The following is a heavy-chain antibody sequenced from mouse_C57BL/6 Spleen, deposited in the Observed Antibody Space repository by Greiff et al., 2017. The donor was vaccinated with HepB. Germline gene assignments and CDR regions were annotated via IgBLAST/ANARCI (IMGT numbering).Heavy chain of an antibody. CDR1: GYTFTSYW. D-gene: IGHD1-1*01. J-gene: IGHJ4*01. CDR3: ARDYGRRAGGAMDY. V-gene: IGHV1-55*01. CDR2: IYPGSGST. Sequence: QVQLQQSGAELVKPGASVKMSCKASGYTFTSYWITWVKQRPGQGLEWIGDIYPGSGSTNYNEKFKSKATLTVDTSSSTAYMQLSSLTSEDSAVYYWARDYGRRAGGAMDYWGQGTSVTVSS.